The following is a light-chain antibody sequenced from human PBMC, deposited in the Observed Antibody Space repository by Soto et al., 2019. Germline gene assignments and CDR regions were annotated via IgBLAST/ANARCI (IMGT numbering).Light chain of an antibody. V-gene: IGLV3-1*01. CDR3: QAWDSSTAV. CDR1: KLGDKY. Sequence: SYELTQPPSVSVSPGQTASITCFGDKLGDKYACWYQQKPGQSPVLVIYQDIKRPSGIPERFSGSNSGNTATLTISGTQAMDEADYYCQAWDSSTAVFGGGTQLTVL. CDR2: QDI. J-gene: IGLJ2*01.